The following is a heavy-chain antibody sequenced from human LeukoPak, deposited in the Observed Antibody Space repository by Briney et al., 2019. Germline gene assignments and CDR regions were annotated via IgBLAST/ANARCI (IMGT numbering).Heavy chain of an antibody. Sequence: SETLSLTCTVSGGSIRSSSYYWGWIRQPPGKGLEWIGSIYYSGSTYFNASLKSRGTISVDTSKNQFSLKLNSVTAADTAVYFCARQVVAVAGTGYFDYWGQGTLVTVSS. J-gene: IGHJ4*02. V-gene: IGHV4-39*01. D-gene: IGHD6-19*01. CDR3: ARQVVAVAGTGYFDY. CDR1: GGSIRSSSYY. CDR2: IYYSGST.